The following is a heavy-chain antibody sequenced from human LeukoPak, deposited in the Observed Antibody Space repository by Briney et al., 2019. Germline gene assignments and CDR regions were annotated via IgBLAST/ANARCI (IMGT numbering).Heavy chain of an antibody. Sequence: SETLSLTCTGSGGSISSYYWSWIRQPPGKGLGYIGYIYYSGSTNYNPSLKSRVTISVDTSKNQFSLKLSSVTAADTAVYYCARETSQKGAHYMDVWGKGTTVTISS. J-gene: IGHJ6*03. CDR3: ARETSQKGAHYMDV. CDR1: GGSISSYY. V-gene: IGHV4-59*01. CDR2: IYYSGST. D-gene: IGHD3-16*01.